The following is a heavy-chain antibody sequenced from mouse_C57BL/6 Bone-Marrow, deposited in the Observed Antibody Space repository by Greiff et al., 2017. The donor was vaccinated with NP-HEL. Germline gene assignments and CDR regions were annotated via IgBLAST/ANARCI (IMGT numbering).Heavy chain of an antibody. D-gene: IGHD1-1*01. Sequence: QVHVKQPGAELVKPGASVKLSCKASGYTFTSYWMHWVKQRPGRGLEWIGRIDPNSGGTKYNEKFKSKATLTVDKPSSTAYMQLSSLTSEDSAVYYCATRPFITTVVDWYFDVWGTGTTVTVSS. CDR1: GYTFTSYW. J-gene: IGHJ1*03. V-gene: IGHV1-72*01. CDR2: IDPNSGGT. CDR3: ATRPFITTVVDWYFDV.